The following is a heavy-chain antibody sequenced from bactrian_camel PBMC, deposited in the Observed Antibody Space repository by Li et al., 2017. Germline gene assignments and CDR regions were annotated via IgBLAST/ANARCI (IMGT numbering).Heavy chain of an antibody. Sequence: DVQLVESGGGSVQAGGSLSLSCTASGFAFNEDSMGWYRQTAGTGCELVSRISAGGSTTYSDDVKGRFTISQDTKGTLFLQMHNLKTEDTAVYSCGPIMSPGSARCYYEDYNPGQGTQVTVS. J-gene: IGHJ4*01. V-gene: IGHV3S42*01. CDR2: ISAGGST. CDR1: GFAFNEDS. D-gene: IGHD2*01.